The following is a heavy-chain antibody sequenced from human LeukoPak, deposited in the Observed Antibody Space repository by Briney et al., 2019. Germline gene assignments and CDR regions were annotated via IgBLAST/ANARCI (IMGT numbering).Heavy chain of an antibody. CDR2: INPNSGGT. CDR3: GSGSRRYCSSTSCYHYYYYYGMDV. V-gene: IGHV1-2*02. D-gene: IGHD2-2*01. J-gene: IGHJ6*02. Sequence: EASVKVSCKASGYTFTGYYMHWVRQAPGQGLEWMGWINPNSGGTNYAQKFQGRVTMTRDTSISTAYMELSRLRSDDTAVYYCGSGSRRYCSSTSCYHYYYYYGMDVWGQGTTVTVSS. CDR1: GYTFTGYY.